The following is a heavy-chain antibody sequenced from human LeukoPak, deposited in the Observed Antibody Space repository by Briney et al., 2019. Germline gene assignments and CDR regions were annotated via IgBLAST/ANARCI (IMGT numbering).Heavy chain of an antibody. V-gene: IGHV1-69*13. Sequence: ASVKVSCKASGGTFSSYAISWVRQAPGQGLEWMGGIIPIFGTANYAQKFQGRVTITADESTSTAYMELSSLRSEDTAVYYCTTGDPGDLGWFDPWGQGTLVTVSS. D-gene: IGHD3-16*01. CDR1: GGTFSSYA. CDR3: TTGDPGDLGWFDP. J-gene: IGHJ5*02. CDR2: IIPIFGTA.